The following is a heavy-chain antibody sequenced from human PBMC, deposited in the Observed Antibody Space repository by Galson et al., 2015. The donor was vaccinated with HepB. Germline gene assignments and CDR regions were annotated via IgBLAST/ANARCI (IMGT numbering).Heavy chain of an antibody. Sequence: SVKVSCKASGGTFSSYAISWVRQAPGQGLEWMGGIIPILGMANYAQKFQGRVTITADKSTSTAYMELSSLRSEDTAVYYCATVPKPYYYGSGLDYWGQGTLVTVSS. CDR3: ATVPKPYYYGSGLDY. J-gene: IGHJ4*02. CDR1: GGTFSSYA. CDR2: IIPILGMA. D-gene: IGHD3-10*01. V-gene: IGHV1-69*10.